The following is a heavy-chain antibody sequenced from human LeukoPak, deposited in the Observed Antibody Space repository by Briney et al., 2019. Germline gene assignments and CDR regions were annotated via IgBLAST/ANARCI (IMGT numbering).Heavy chain of an antibody. Sequence: GGSLRLSCAASGFIVSSNYMSWVRQPPGKGLDWVSLIYSGGSTYYADSVKGRFTISRDNSKNTLYLQMNTLRAEDTAVHYCARDRRYGYYFDYWGQGTLVTVSS. D-gene: IGHD5-18*01. J-gene: IGHJ4*02. CDR2: IYSGGST. CDR1: GFIVSSNY. CDR3: ARDRRYGYYFDY. V-gene: IGHV3-53*01.